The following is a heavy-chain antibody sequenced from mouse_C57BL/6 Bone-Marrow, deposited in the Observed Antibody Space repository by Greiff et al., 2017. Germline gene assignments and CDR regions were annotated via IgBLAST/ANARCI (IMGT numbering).Heavy chain of an antibody. Sequence: DVMLVESGGDLVKPGGSLKLSCAASGFTFSSYGMSWVRQTPDKRLEWVATISSGGSYTYYPDSVKWRFTISRDNAKNTLYLQMSSLKSEDTAMYYCARQNYGSRDWFAYWGQGTLVTVSA. CDR3: ARQNYGSRDWFAY. V-gene: IGHV5-6*02. CDR1: GFTFSSYG. D-gene: IGHD1-1*01. CDR2: ISSGGSYT. J-gene: IGHJ3*01.